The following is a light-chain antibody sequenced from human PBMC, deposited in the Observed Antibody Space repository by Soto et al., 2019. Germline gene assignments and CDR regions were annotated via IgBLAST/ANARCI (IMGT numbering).Light chain of an antibody. J-gene: IGKJ1*01. CDR2: GAS. CDR1: QSINNN. Sequence: EIVMTQSPATLSVSPGERATLSCRASQSINNNVAWYQQKDGQVPRLLIYGASTRAADVPARFSGGGSGTEFTLTISSLQSEDFADYYCQQYNNWPQTFGQGTKVDIK. CDR3: QQYNNWPQT. V-gene: IGKV3-15*01.